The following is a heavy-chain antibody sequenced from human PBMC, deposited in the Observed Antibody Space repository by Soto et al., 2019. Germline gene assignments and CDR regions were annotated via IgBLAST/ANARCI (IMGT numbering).Heavy chain of an antibody. Sequence: ASVKVSCKASGYTFTSYGINWVRQAPGQGLEWMGWISASTGNTNYAESVQGRVTLATDISTSTAYMELRRLTSNDTAVYYCARSPRVIVAAKGTLDYWGQGTPVTVSS. D-gene: IGHD5-12*01. CDR3: ARSPRVIVAAKGTLDY. CDR1: GYTFTSYG. J-gene: IGHJ4*02. V-gene: IGHV1-18*04. CDR2: ISASTGNT.